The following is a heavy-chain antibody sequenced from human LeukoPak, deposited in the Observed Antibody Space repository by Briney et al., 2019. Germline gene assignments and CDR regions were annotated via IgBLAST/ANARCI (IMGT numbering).Heavy chain of an antibody. CDR3: AKDISMVLLWFGEIDY. V-gene: IGHV3-23*01. CDR2: INGRGDNT. D-gene: IGHD3-10*01. Sequence: GGSLRLFCAASGVIISSYAMSWVRQAPGKGLEWVSAINGRGDNTYYADFVKGRFTISRDNSKSTVYLQMNSLRTEDTAVYYCAKDISMVLLWFGEIDYWGQGTLVTVSS. CDR1: GVIISSYA. J-gene: IGHJ4*02.